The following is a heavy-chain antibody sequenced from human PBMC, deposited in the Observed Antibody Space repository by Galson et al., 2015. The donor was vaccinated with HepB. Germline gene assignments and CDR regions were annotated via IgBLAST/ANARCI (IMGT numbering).Heavy chain of an antibody. Sequence: SVKVSCKAFGYTFTDFGISWVRQAPGQGLEWMGWVSAYNGNRNYAQTFQGRVTVTTDTSTNTAYMELRSLRSDDTAVYYCTRDLGSSPGIFFDYWGQGTLVTVSS. CDR2: VSAYNGNR. D-gene: IGHD2-2*01. CDR1: GYTFTDFG. J-gene: IGHJ4*02. CDR3: TRDLGSSPGIFFDY. V-gene: IGHV1-18*04.